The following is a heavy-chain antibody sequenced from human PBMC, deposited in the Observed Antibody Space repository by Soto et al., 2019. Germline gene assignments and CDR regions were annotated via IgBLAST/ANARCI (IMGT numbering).Heavy chain of an antibody. CDR3: AREGRDGSSYYFDY. CDR1: GFTFSSYA. CDR2: ISSNGGST. Sequence: EVQLVESGGGLVQPGGSLRLSCAASGFTFSSYAMHWVRQAPGKGLEYVSAISSNGGSTYYANSVKGRFTISRDNSKNTLYLQMGSLRTEDMVVYYCAREGRDGSSYYFDYWGQGTLVTVSS. J-gene: IGHJ4*02. D-gene: IGHD2-15*01. V-gene: IGHV3-64*01.